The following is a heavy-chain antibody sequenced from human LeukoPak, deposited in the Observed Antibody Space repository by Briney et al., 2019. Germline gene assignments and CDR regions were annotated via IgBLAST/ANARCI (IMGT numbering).Heavy chain of an antibody. CDR2: VNPNSGGT. V-gene: IGHV1-2*02. D-gene: IGHD3-22*01. CDR1: GYTFTGYY. Sequence: ASVKVSCKASGYTFTGYYMHWVRQAPRQGLEWMGWVNPNSGGTNYAQKFQGRVTMTRDTSISTAYMELSRLRSDDTAVYYCARVTYYYDSSGYYGGIDYWGQGTLVTVSS. CDR3: ARVTYYYDSSGYYGGIDY. J-gene: IGHJ4*02.